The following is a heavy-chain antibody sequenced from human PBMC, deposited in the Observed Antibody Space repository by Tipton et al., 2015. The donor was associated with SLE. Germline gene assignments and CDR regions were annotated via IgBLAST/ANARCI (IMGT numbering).Heavy chain of an antibody. Sequence: QVQLVQSGGEVKNPGASVKVSCKASGYKFTSYFLHWVRLAPGQGLEWMGRITPNSGGTNYAQKFQGRVTMTRDTSISTAYMDLTSLTSDDTAVYYCATESGGGYFDYWGQGTLVTVSS. V-gene: IGHV1-2*06. CDR3: ATESGGGYFDY. J-gene: IGHJ4*02. CDR1: GYKFTSYF. D-gene: IGHD3-16*01. CDR2: ITPNSGGT.